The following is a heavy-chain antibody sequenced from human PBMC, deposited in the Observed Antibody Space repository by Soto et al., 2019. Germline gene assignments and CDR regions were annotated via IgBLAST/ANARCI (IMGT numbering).Heavy chain of an antibody. CDR3: ARVSYSGSYYDYYYYGMDV. D-gene: IGHD1-26*01. CDR1: GYTFTSYG. Sequence: ASVKVSCKASGYTFTSYGISWVRQAPGQGLEWMGWISTYNGNTNYAQKLQGRVTMTTDTSTSTAYMELRSLRSDDTAVYYCARVSYSGSYYDYYYYGMDVWGQGTTVTVSS. J-gene: IGHJ6*02. V-gene: IGHV1-18*04. CDR2: ISTYNGNT.